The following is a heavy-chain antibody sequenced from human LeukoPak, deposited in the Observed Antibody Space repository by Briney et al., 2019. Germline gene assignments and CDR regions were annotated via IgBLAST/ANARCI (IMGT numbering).Heavy chain of an antibody. CDR3: AKDGAQYSSGPECDP. D-gene: IGHD6-19*01. J-gene: IGHJ5*02. CDR2: ISHDGMNA. V-gene: IGHV3-23*01. Sequence: PGGSLRLSCAASGLHFSGTAMSWVRQAPGKGLEWVSAISHDGMNAYYADSVKGRFTISRDNHKKTVSLEMSSLTAADTGVYYCAKDGAQYSSGPECDPRGQGALVTVSP. CDR1: GLHFSGTA.